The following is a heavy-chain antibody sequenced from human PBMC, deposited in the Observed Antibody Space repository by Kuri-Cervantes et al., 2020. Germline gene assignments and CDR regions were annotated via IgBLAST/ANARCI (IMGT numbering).Heavy chain of an antibody. CDR2: ISYDGSNK. V-gene: IGHV3-30-3*01. CDR1: GFTFSSYA. Sequence: GGSLRLSCAASGFTFSSYAMSWARQAPGKGLEWVAVISYDGSNKYHADSVKGRFTISRDNSKNTLYLQMNSLRAEDTAVYYCAREGGYGDYIRDYGMDVWGQGTTVTVSS. CDR3: AREGGYGDYIRDYGMDV. D-gene: IGHD4-17*01. J-gene: IGHJ6*02.